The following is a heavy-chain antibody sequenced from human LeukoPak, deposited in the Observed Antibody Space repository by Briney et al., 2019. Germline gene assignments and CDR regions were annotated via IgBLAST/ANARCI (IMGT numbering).Heavy chain of an antibody. D-gene: IGHD6-19*01. CDR2: INWNGGNT. CDR1: GFAFRYYA. V-gene: IGHV3-20*04. Sequence: GGSLRLSCAASGFAFRYYAMSWVRQAPGKGLEWVAGINWNGGNTGYSDSVKGRFTISRDNAKNSLYLQMDSLRAEDTALYYCGRDLSGWYGPDYWGQGTLVTVSS. J-gene: IGHJ4*02. CDR3: GRDLSGWYGPDY.